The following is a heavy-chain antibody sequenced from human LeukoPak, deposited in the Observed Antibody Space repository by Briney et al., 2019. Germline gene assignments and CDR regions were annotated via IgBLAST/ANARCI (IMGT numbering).Heavy chain of an antibody. Sequence: GGSLRLSRAAAGFTFTSYSMNWVRQHPGKGLEWLSTISGGGGSTYYADSVKGRFTISRDNSKNTLYLQVNSLRAEDTAVYYCAKGGKWDVTPFDYWGQGTLVTVSS. J-gene: IGHJ4*02. CDR3: AKGGKWDVTPFDY. D-gene: IGHD1-26*01. V-gene: IGHV3-23*01. CDR2: ISGGGGST. CDR1: GFTFTSYS.